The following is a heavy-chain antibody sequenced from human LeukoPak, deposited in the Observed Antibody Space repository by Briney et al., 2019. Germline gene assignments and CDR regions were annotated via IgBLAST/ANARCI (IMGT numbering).Heavy chain of an antibody. Sequence: PGGSLRLSCAASGFTFSSYAMSWVRQPPGKGLEWIGEINHSGSTNYNPSLKSRVTISVDTSKNQFSLKLSSVTAADTAVYYCARGGPGQLWLLDYWGQGTLVTVSS. V-gene: IGHV4-34*01. CDR3: ARGGPGQLWLLDY. J-gene: IGHJ4*02. CDR1: GFTFSSYA. D-gene: IGHD5-18*01. CDR2: INHSGST.